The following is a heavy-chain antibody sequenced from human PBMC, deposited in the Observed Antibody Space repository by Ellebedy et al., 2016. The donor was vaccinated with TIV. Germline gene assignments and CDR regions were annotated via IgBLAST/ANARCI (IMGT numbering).Heavy chain of an antibody. V-gene: IGHV3-9*01. CDR1: GFTFDDHA. J-gene: IGHJ4*02. Sequence: GGSLRLXCVGSGFTFDDHAFHWVRQAPGKGLEWVSGISWHSQNIGYSTSVKGRFTISRDNAKNSLFLQMDDLRADDTALYYCAKEGSGVTHVDSWGQGTLVTVSS. D-gene: IGHD3-3*01. CDR3: AKEGSGVTHVDS. CDR2: ISWHSQNI.